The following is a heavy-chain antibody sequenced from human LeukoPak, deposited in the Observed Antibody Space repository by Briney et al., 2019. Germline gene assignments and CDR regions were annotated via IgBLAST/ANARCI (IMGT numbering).Heavy chain of an antibody. V-gene: IGHV4-59*12. J-gene: IGHJ5*02. Sequence: SETLSLTCTVSGDSFSYFYWSWIRQPPGKGLEWIGYIYNSGSTNYNPSLKSRVTISLDTSKNQFSLKLSSLTAADTAVYYCARSSSYNNWLDPWGQGTLVTVSS. CDR1: GDSFSYFY. CDR2: IYNSGST. CDR3: ARSSSYNNWLDP. D-gene: IGHD3-22*01.